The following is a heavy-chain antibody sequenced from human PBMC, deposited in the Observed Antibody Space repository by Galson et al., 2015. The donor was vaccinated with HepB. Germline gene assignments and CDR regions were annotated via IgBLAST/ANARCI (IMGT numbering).Heavy chain of an antibody. CDR3: ARDRSPGSSWPYLDY. CDR1: GFTFSSYW. J-gene: IGHJ4*02. Sequence: SLRLSCAASGFTFSSYWMSWVRQAPGKGLEWVANIKQDGSEKYYVDSVKGRLTISRDNAKNSLYLQMSSLRAEDTAVYYCARDRSPGSSWPYLDYWGQGTLVTVSS. D-gene: IGHD6-13*01. CDR2: IKQDGSEK. V-gene: IGHV3-7*03.